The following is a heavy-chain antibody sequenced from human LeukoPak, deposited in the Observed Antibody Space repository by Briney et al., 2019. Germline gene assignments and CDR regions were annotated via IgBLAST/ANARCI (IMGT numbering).Heavy chain of an antibody. CDR1: GFTFSSYA. V-gene: IGHV3-30*04. CDR2: ISYDGSNK. D-gene: IGHD5-18*01. CDR3: ARAPWDKAMVKGADY. J-gene: IGHJ4*02. Sequence: GGPLRLSCAASGFTFSSYAMHWVRQAPGKGLEWVAVISYDGSNKYYADSVKGRFTISRDNSKNTLYLQMNSLRAEDTAVYYCARAPWDKAMVKGADYWGQGTLVTVSS.